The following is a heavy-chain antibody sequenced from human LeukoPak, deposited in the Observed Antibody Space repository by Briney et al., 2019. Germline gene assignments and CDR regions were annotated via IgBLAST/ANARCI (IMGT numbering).Heavy chain of an antibody. CDR2: INTDGSST. D-gene: IGHD3-22*01. CDR3: ARAVVDSSETNWFDP. Sequence: GGSLRLSCAASGFTFSSYWMHWVRQAPGKGLVWVSRINTDGSSTSYADSVKGRFTISRDNAKNTLYLQMNSLRAEDTAVYYCARAVVDSSETNWFDPWGQGTLVTVSS. J-gene: IGHJ5*02. V-gene: IGHV3-74*01. CDR1: GFTFSSYW.